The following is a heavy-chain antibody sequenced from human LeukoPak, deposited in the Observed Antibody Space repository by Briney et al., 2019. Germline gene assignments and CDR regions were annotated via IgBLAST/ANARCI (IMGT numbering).Heavy chain of an antibody. CDR1: GFTFDDYA. CDR3: AKDIGGATLYYFDY. CDR2: ISWNSGSI. D-gene: IGHD1-26*01. J-gene: IGHJ4*02. V-gene: IGHV3-9*01. Sequence: GGSLRLSCAASGFTFDDYAMHWVRQAPGKGLEWVSGISWNSGSIGYADSVKGRFTISRDNAKNSLYLQMNSLRAEDTALYYCAKDIGGATLYYFDYWGQGTLVTVSS.